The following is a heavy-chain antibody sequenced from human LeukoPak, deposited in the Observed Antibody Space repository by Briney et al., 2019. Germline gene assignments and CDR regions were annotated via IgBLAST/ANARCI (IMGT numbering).Heavy chain of an antibody. CDR1: GFTFSSYA. V-gene: IGHV3-30*09. CDR3: ARDRLLITVAGTVDQ. J-gene: IGHJ4*02. D-gene: IGHD6-19*01. CDR2: ISYDGTNK. Sequence: GGSLRLSCAASGFTFSSYAMHWVRQAPGKGLEWVAVISYDGTNKWYADSVEGRFAISRDNSKNTLYLQMNNLRPEDTAVYYCARDRLLITVAGTVDQWGRGTLVTVS.